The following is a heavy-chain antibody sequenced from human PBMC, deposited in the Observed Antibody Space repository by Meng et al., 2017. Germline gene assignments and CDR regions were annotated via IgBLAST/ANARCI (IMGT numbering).Heavy chain of an antibody. CDR1: GGSISSYY. V-gene: IGHV4-59*08. Sequence: QVQLQESGPGLVKPSEPLSLTCTVSGGSISSYYWSWIRQPPGKGLEWIGYIYYSGSTNYNPSLKSRVTISVDTSKNQFSLKLSSVTAADTAVYYCARGGVAVEYWGQGTLVTVSS. D-gene: IGHD2-15*01. CDR3: ARGGVAVEY. CDR2: IYYSGST. J-gene: IGHJ4*02.